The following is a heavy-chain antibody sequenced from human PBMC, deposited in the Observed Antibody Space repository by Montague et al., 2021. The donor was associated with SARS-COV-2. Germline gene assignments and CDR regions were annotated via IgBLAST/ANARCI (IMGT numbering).Heavy chain of an antibody. CDR2: IYHTGNT. J-gene: IGHJ4*02. V-gene: IGHV4-4*02. CDR3: ASPKEGSGYYRPFDY. Sequence: SETLSLTCTVSGASVTSTNWWSWVRQPTGKGLEWIGEIYHTGNTNYSPSLKNRVSISLDKSKNQSSLRLNSVTAADTAVYYCASPKEGSGYYRPFDYWGQGILVTVSS. CDR1: GASVTSTNW. D-gene: IGHD3-22*01.